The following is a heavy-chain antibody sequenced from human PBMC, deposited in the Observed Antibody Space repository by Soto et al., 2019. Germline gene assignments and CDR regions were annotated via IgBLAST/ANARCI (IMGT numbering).Heavy chain of an antibody. J-gene: IGHJ6*03. Sequence: QVQLQESGPGLVKPSQTLSLTCTVSGGSISSGGYYWSWIRQHPGKGLEWIGYIYYSGSTYYNPSLQSRVTISVDTSKNQFSLKLSSVTAAVTAVYYCVRVTTPSTHYYYYMDVWGKGTTVTVFS. CDR3: VRVTTPSTHYYYYMDV. CDR2: IYYSGST. CDR1: GGSISSGGYY. V-gene: IGHV4-31*03. D-gene: IGHD3-22*01.